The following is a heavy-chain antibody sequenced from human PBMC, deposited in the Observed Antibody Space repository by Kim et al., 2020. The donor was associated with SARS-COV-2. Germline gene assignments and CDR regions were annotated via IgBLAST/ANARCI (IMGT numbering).Heavy chain of an antibody. CDR1: GGSFSGYY. Sequence: ETLSLTCAVYGGSFSGYYWSWIRQPPGKGLEWIGEINHSGSTNYNPSLKSRVTISVDTSKNQFSLKLSSVTAADTAVYYCARTLGRSGPALTDYYYYYGMDVWGQGTTVTVSS. J-gene: IGHJ6*02. D-gene: IGHD3-3*01. V-gene: IGHV4-34*01. CDR2: INHSGST. CDR3: ARTLGRSGPALTDYYYYYGMDV.